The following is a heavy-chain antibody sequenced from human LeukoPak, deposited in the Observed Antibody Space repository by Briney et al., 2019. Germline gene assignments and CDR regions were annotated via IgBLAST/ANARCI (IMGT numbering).Heavy chain of an antibody. CDR3: ARGLNDYGGHFDY. CDR1: GYTFTSYD. CDR2: IIPIFGTA. V-gene: IGHV1-69*13. Sequence: ASVKVSCKASGYTFTSYDINWVRQAPGQGLEWMGGIIPIFGTANYAQKFQGRVTITADESTSTAYMELSSLRSEDTAVYYCARGLNDYGGHFDYWGQGTLVTVSS. J-gene: IGHJ4*02. D-gene: IGHD4-23*01.